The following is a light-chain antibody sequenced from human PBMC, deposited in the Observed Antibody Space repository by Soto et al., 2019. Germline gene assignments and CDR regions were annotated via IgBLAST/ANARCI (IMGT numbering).Light chain of an antibody. J-gene: IGKJ5*01. CDR3: QQYDNYDIT. Sequence: DIQMTQSPSSLSASVGDRVAITCQASQDINKFLNWYQQKPGKAPKLLIYDVSNLETGVPSRFSGSGSETHFTLTINSLQPEDIATYYCQQYDNYDITFGQGTRLEIK. CDR1: QDINKF. V-gene: IGKV1-33*01. CDR2: DVS.